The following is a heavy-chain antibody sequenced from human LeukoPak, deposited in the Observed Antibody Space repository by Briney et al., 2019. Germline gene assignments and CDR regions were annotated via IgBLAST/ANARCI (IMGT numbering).Heavy chain of an antibody. V-gene: IGHV3-30*02. CDR2: IRYDGSNK. CDR1: GFTFSSYG. Sequence: GGSLRLSCAASGFTFSSYGMHWVRQAPGKGLEWVAFIRYDGSNKYYADSVKGRFTISRDNSKNTLYLQMNSLRAEDTAVYYCARFPGIANVFYYGIDVWGQGTTVTVSS. J-gene: IGHJ6*02. D-gene: IGHD6-13*01. CDR3: ARFPGIANVFYYGIDV.